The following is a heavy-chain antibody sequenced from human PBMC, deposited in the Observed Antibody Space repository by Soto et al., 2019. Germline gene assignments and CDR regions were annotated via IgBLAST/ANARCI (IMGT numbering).Heavy chain of an antibody. J-gene: IGHJ2*01. D-gene: IGHD1-20*01. V-gene: IGHV1-18*01. CDR2: ISTYKGDT. CDR3: ARGSSNWSNWYLDL. CDR1: GYTFSNYG. Sequence: QVQLVQSGAEVKEPGASVKVSCKASGYTFSNYGISWVRQAPGQGLEWMGWISTYKGDTKYAQKLQGRVTMTTDTSTSTAYMELRSLRSDDTAVYYCARGSSNWSNWYLDLWGRGTLVTVSS.